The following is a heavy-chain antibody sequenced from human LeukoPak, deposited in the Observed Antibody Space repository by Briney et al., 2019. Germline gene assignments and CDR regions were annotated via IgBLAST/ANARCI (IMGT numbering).Heavy chain of an antibody. Sequence: SETLSLTCTVSGYSISSGYYWGWIRQPPGKGLEWIGSIYHSGSTYYNPSLKSRVTISVDTSKNQFSLKLSSVTAADTAVYYCARGKGSGWYWTLFDYWGQGTLVTVSS. J-gene: IGHJ4*02. V-gene: IGHV4-38-2*02. CDR1: GYSISSGYY. CDR3: ARGKGSGWYWTLFDY. CDR2: IYHSGST. D-gene: IGHD6-19*01.